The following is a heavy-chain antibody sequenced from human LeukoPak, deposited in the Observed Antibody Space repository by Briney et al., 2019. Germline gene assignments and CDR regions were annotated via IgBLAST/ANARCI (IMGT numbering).Heavy chain of an antibody. V-gene: IGHV4-59*01. CDR3: ARDGRHWYNWNDAYDYYYYYMDV. D-gene: IGHD1-20*01. CDR1: GDSISSYY. CDR2: IYYSGRT. J-gene: IGHJ6*03. Sequence: SETLSLTCTVSGDSISSYYWSWIRQPPGKGLEYIGYIYYSGRTNYNPSLKSRVTISVDTSKNQFSLKLSSVTAADTAVYYCARDGRHWYNWNDAYDYYYYYMDVWGKGTRSPSP.